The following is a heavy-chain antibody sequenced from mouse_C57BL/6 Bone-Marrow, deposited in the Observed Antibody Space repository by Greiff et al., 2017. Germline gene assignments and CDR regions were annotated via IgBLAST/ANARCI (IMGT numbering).Heavy chain of an antibody. CDR1: GFTFSDYG. V-gene: IGHV5-15*01. Sequence: EVNVVESGGGLVQPGGSLKLSCAASGFTFSDYGMAWVRQAPRKGPEWVAFISNLAYSIYYADTVTGRFTISRENAKNTLYLEMSSLRSEDTAMYYCARVITTVVARNWYFDVWGTGTTVTVSS. CDR2: ISNLAYSI. CDR3: ARVITTVVARNWYFDV. J-gene: IGHJ1*03. D-gene: IGHD1-1*01.